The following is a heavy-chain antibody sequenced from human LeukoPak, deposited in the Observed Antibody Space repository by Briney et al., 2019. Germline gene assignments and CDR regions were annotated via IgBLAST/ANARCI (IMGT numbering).Heavy chain of an antibody. CDR1: GFTFDDYA. D-gene: IGHD1-26*01. J-gene: IGHJ4*02. V-gene: IGHV3-9*01. Sequence: SGGSLRLSCAASGFTFDDYAMHWVRQAPGKGLEWVSGISWNSGSIGYADSVKGRFTISRDNAKNSLYLQMNSLRAEDTALYYCAKDILGIVGAIMGFDYWGQGTLVTVSS. CDR2: ISWNSGSI. CDR3: AKDILGIVGAIMGFDY.